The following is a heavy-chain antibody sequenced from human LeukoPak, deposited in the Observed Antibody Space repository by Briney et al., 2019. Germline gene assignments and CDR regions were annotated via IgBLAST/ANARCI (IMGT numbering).Heavy chain of an antibody. V-gene: IGHV3-30*03. CDR1: GFTFSSYG. CDR3: ARGGGSYHQDYYYYGMDV. CDR2: ISYDGSNK. D-gene: IGHD1-26*01. Sequence: PGGSLRLSCAASGFTFSSYGMHWVRQAPGKGLEWVAVISYDGSNKYYADSVKGRFTISRDNSKNTLYLQMNSLRAEDTAVYYCARGGGSYHQDYYYYGMDVWGQGTTVTVSS. J-gene: IGHJ6*02.